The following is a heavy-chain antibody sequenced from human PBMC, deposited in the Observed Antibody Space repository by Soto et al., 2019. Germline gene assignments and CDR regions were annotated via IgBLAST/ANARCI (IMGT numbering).Heavy chain of an antibody. CDR3: AGEGNPLREMATIWFDP. V-gene: IGHV1-2*04. CDR2: INPNSGGT. CDR1: GYTFTGYY. J-gene: IGHJ5*02. D-gene: IGHD5-12*01. Sequence: ASVKVSCKASGYTFTGYYMHWVRQAPGQGLEWMGWINPNSGGTNYAQKFQGWVTMTRDTSISTAYMELSRLRSDDTAVYYCAGEGNPLREMATIWFDPWGQGTLVTVSS.